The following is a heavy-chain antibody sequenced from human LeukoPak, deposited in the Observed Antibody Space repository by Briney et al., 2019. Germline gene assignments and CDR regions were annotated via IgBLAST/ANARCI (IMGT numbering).Heavy chain of an antibody. D-gene: IGHD6-19*01. CDR1: GGSFSGDY. CDR3: ARERGHSGWDFDY. V-gene: IGHV4-34*01. J-gene: IGHJ4*02. Sequence: ASETLSLTCAVYGGSFSGDYWGGIRQPPGKGQEWIGGINHSGSTNYNPSLKSRVTISVDTSKNQFSLKLSSVTAADTAVYYCARERGHSGWDFDYWGQGTLVTVSS. CDR2: INHSGST.